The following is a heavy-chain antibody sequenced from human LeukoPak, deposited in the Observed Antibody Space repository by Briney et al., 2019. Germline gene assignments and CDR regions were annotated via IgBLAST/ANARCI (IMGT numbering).Heavy chain of an antibody. D-gene: IGHD3-10*01. CDR1: GGSFSGYY. CDR2: INHSGST. J-gene: IGHJ4*02. CDR3: ATLWFGELGNDY. V-gene: IGHV4-34*01. Sequence: SETLSLTCAVYGGSFSGYYWSWIRQPPGKGLEWIGEINHSGSTNYNPSLKSRVTISVDTSKNQFSLKLSSVTAADTAVYYCATLWFGELGNDYWGQGTLVTVSS.